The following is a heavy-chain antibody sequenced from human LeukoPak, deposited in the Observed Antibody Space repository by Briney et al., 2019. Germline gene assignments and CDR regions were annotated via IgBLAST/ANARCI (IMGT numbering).Heavy chain of an antibody. J-gene: IGHJ4*02. CDR3: ATHYYDSKNY. CDR2: ISSSGSTI. D-gene: IGHD3-22*01. V-gene: IGHV3-48*03. CDR1: GFTFSSYE. Sequence: GGSLRLSCAASGFTFSSYEMNWVREAQRKGLEWVSYISSSGSTIYSADSVKGRFTISRDNAKNSLYLQMNSLRAEDTAVYYCATHYYDSKNYWGQGTLVTVS.